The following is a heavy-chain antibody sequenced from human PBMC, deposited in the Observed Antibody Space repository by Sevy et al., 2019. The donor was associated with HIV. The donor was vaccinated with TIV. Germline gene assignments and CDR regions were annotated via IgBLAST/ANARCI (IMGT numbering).Heavy chain of an antibody. V-gene: IGHV4-30-4*01. CDR3: ARERGRYYYGSGSHDNWFDP. CDR1: GGSISSGDYY. CDR2: IYYSGST. Sequence: SETLSLTCTVSGGSISSGDYYWSWIRQPPGKGLEWIGYIYYSGSTYYNPSLKSRVTISVDTSKNQFSLKLSSVTAAGTAVYYCARERGRYYYGSGSHDNWFDPWGQGTLVTVSS. J-gene: IGHJ5*02. D-gene: IGHD3-10*01.